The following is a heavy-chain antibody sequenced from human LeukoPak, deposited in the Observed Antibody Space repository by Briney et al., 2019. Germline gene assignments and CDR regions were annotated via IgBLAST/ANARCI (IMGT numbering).Heavy chain of an antibody. J-gene: IGHJ5*02. CDR2: IYYSGST. CDR1: GGSISSYY. CDR3: AREGWDYGDYPNWFDP. V-gene: IGHV4-59*01. D-gene: IGHD4-17*01. Sequence: SETLSLTCTVSGGSISSYYWSWIRQPPGKGLEWVGYIYYSGSTNYNPSLKSRVTISVDTSKNQFSLKLSSVTAADTAVYYCAREGWDYGDYPNWFDPWGQGTLVTVSS.